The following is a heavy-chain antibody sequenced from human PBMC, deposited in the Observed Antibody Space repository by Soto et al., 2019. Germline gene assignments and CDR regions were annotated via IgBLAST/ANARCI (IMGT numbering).Heavy chain of an antibody. CDR1: GDTFTDYY. D-gene: IGHD2-21*02. V-gene: IGHV1-46*01. CDR3: ARGGHVVVVTAALDY. Sequence: QVQLMQSGAEVKKPGASVKVSCKASGDTFTDYYIHWVRQAPGQGLEWMGTVNPSGGHTTYAQHFLGSVAKTRETSTSTLDMELTSLTSDDTAIYYCARGGHVVVVTAALDYWGQGTLVTVSS. J-gene: IGHJ4*02. CDR2: VNPSGGHT.